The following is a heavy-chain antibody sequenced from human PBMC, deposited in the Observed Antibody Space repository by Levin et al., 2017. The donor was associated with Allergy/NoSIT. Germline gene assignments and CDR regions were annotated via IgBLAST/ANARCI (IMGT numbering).Heavy chain of an antibody. D-gene: IGHD4/OR15-4a*01. V-gene: IGHV3-30*18. CDR1: GFTFSSYG. CDR3: AKDRNAGRPNFIDY. J-gene: IGHJ4*02. Sequence: GGSLRLSCAASGFTFSSYGMHWVRQAPGQGLEWVAVISYDGSNKYYADSVKGRFTISRDNSKNTLYLQMNSLRAEDTAVYYCAKDRNAGRPNFIDYWGQGTLVTVSS. CDR2: ISYDGSNK.